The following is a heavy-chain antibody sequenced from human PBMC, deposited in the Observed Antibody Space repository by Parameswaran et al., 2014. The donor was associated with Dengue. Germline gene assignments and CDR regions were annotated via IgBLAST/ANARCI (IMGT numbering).Heavy chain of an antibody. D-gene: IGHD3-10*01. J-gene: IGHJ6*02. CDR3: ARDRYYGSGRLNYYYYGMDV. V-gene: IGHV1-2*06. Sequence: WVRQAPGQGLEWMGRINPNSGGTNYAQKFQGRVTMTRDTSISTAYMELSRLRSDDTAVYYCARDRYYGSGRLNYYYYGMDVWGQGTTVTVSS. CDR2: INPNSGGT.